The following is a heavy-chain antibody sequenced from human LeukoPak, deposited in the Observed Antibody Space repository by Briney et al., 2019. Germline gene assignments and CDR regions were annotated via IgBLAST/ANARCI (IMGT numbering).Heavy chain of an antibody. Sequence: GGSLRLSCAASGFTFSSYSMNWVRQAPGKGLGWVSSISSSSSYIYYADSVKGRFTISRENAENSLYLEMNTLRAEDTAVYYCARGGPAVVILPAAVVPYWGQGTLVTVSS. D-gene: IGHD2-2*01. J-gene: IGHJ4*02. CDR2: ISSSSSYI. V-gene: IGHV3-21*01. CDR3: ARGGPAVVILPAAVVPY. CDR1: GFTFSSYS.